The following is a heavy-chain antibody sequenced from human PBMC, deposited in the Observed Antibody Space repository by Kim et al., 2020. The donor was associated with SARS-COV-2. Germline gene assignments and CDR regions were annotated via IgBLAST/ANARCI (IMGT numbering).Heavy chain of an antibody. J-gene: IGHJ5*02. CDR1: GYTLTELS. Sequence: ASVKVSCKVSGYTLTELSMHWVRQAPGKGLEWMGGFDPEDGEIIYAQKFQGRVTMTEDTSTDTAYMELSSLRSEDTAVYYCATRSGYGSGSYSWFDPWGQGTLVTVSS. V-gene: IGHV1-24*01. CDR3: ATRSGYGSGSYSWFDP. D-gene: IGHD3-10*01. CDR2: FDPEDGEI.